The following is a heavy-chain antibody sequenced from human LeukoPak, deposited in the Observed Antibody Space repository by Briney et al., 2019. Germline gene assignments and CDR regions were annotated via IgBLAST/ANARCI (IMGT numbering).Heavy chain of an antibody. Sequence: GGSLRLSCAASGFTFSSSWMSWVRQAPGKGLEWVANIKQDGSEKYYVGSVKGRFTISRDNAKNSLYLQMDSLRAEDTAVYYCAKHRDILTGYYEGDYWGQGTLVTVSS. CDR2: IKQDGSEK. J-gene: IGHJ4*02. CDR3: AKHRDILTGYYEGDY. CDR1: GFTFSSSW. V-gene: IGHV3-7*03. D-gene: IGHD3-9*01.